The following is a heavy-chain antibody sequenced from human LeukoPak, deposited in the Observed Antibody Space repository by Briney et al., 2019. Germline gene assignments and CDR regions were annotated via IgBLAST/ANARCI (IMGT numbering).Heavy chain of an antibody. V-gene: IGHV1-69*05. Sequence: SVKVSCKASGGTFSSYAISWVRQAPGQGLEWMGGIIPIFGTANYAQKLQGRVTITTDESTSTAYMELSSLRSEDTAVYYCARTPPYYYDSSGYYYEYFQHWGQGTLVTVSS. CDR2: IIPIFGTA. D-gene: IGHD3-22*01. J-gene: IGHJ1*01. CDR1: GGTFSSYA. CDR3: ARTPPYYYDSSGYYYEYFQH.